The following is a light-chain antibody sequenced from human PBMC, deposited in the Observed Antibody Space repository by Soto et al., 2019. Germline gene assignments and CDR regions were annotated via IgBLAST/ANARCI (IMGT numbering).Light chain of an antibody. J-gene: IGLJ3*02. CDR1: SSNIGAGYD. CDR2: GNS. Sequence: QAVVTQPPSVSGAPGQRVTISCTGSSSNIGAGYDVHWYQQLPGTALKLLIYGNSNRPSGVPDRFSGSKSGTSASLAITGLQAEDEADYYCQSYDSSLSGSWVFGGGTKLTVL. V-gene: IGLV1-40*01. CDR3: QSYDSSLSGSWV.